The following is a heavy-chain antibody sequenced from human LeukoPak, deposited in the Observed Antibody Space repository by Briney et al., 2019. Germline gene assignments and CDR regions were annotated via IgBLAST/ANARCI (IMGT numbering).Heavy chain of an antibody. V-gene: IGHV4-59*01. D-gene: IGHD3-3*01. J-gene: IGHJ6*03. Sequence: SETLSLTCTVSGGSISSYYWSWIRQPPGKGLEWIGYIYYSGSTNYNPSLKSRVTISVDTSKNQFSLKLSSVTAADTAVYYCARGGYYDFWSGYYRYYYYYMDVWGKGTTVTISS. CDR3: ARGGYYDFWSGYYRYYYYYMDV. CDR2: IYYSGST. CDR1: GGSISSYY.